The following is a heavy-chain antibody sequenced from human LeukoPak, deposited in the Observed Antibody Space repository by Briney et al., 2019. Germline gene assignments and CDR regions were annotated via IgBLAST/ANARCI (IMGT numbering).Heavy chain of an antibody. CDR2: INPNSGGT. Sequence: GASVKVSCKASGYTFTGYYLHWVRQAPGQGLEWMGWINPNSGGTNYAQKFQGRVTMTRDTSISTAYMELSRLRSDDTAVYYRARDSGSGWYGIDYWGQGTLVTVSS. J-gene: IGHJ4*02. CDR1: GYTFTGYY. D-gene: IGHD6-19*01. V-gene: IGHV1-2*02. CDR3: ARDSGSGWYGIDY.